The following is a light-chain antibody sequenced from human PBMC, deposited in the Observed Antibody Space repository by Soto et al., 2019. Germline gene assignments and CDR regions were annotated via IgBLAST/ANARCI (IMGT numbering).Light chain of an antibody. CDR3: QQSYRSPPT. J-gene: IGKJ1*01. V-gene: IGKV1-39*01. CDR1: QSISSK. Sequence: DIHVTHSPSSLSASVGDRVTITCRASQSISSKLNWYQQRPGKVPKLLIYDASSLQSGVPSRFSGSGSGTDFTLTISSLQPEDFATYYCQQSYRSPPTFGQGTKVDIK. CDR2: DAS.